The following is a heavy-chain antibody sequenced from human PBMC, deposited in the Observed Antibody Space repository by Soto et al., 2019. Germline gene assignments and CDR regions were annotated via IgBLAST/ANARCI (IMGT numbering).Heavy chain of an antibody. CDR3: AKGDFGVVIIQTPGYYYGMDV. CDR1: GFTFSSYG. D-gene: IGHD3-3*01. V-gene: IGHV3-30*18. CDR2: ISYDGSNK. J-gene: IGHJ6*02. Sequence: GSLRLSCAASGFTFSSYGMHWVRQAPGKGLEWVAVISYDGSNKYYADSVKGRFTISRDNSKNTLYLQMNSLRAEDTAVYYCAKGDFGVVIIQTPGYYYGMDVWGQGTTVTVSS.